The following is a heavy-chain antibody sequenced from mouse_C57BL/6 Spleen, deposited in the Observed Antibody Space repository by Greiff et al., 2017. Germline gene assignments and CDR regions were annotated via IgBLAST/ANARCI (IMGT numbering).Heavy chain of an antibody. V-gene: IGHV1-47*01. J-gene: IGHJ3*01. CDR3: ARGLDSSGTAGFDY. Sequence: VQLQQSGAELVKPGASVKLSCKASGYTFTTYPIPWMNQNHGKSLEWIGNFHPYNDDTKYNEKFKGKATLTVEKSYSTVYLECSRLTSDDSAVYYGARGLDSSGTAGFDYWGQGTLVTVSA. D-gene: IGHD3-2*01. CDR2: FHPYNDDT. CDR1: GYTFTTYP.